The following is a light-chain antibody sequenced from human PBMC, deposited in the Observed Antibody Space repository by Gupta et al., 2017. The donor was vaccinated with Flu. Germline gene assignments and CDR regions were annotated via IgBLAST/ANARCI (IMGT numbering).Light chain of an antibody. V-gene: IGKV1-9*01. CDR3: QELNGYPNT. CDR2: AAS. J-gene: IGKJ3*01. Sequence: IQLTQSPSFLSASVGDRVTVTCRARQGIGTSLAWYQLKPGNPPKLLIYAASTLQSGVPSRFSGRGSGTDFTLTITSLQPEDFATYYCQELNGYPNTFGPGTKVDIK. CDR1: QGIGTS.